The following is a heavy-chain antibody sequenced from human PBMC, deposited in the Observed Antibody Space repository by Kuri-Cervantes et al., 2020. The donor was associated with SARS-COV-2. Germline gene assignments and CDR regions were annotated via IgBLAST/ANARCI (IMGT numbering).Heavy chain of an antibody. J-gene: IGHJ4*02. V-gene: IGHV4-59*11. D-gene: IGHD2-2*01. CDR1: GGSISSHY. CDR2: IYYSGST. Sequence: SETLSLTCTVSGGSISSHYWSWIRQPPGKGLEWIGYIYYSGSTNYNPSLKSRVTISVDTSKNQFSLRLSSVTAADTAIYYCAREDTSTIDFWGQGTLVTVSS. CDR3: AREDTSTIDF.